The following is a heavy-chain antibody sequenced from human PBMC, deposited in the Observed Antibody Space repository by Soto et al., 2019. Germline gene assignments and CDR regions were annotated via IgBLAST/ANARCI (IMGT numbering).Heavy chain of an antibody. J-gene: IGHJ4*02. Sequence: ELEWMGWISAYNGNTDYAQKRQGRVTMTTDTSTSTAYMELRSLRSDDTAVYYCARVGAYCVSTRCHDYWGKGT. CDR3: ARVGAYCVSTRCHDY. CDR2: ISAYNGNT. D-gene: IGHD2-21*01. V-gene: IGHV1-18*01.